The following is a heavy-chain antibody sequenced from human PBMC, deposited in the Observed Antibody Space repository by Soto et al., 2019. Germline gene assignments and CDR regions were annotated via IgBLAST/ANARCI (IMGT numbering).Heavy chain of an antibody. J-gene: IGHJ4*02. CDR3: AKDLVEMTATGFDF. Sequence: PGGSLRLSCATSGFTFSAYAMSWVRQAPGKGLEWVSTISGSGGTTYYAESVKGRFTISRDNSKNTLYLQMNSLRAEDTAVYYCAKDLVEMTATGFDFWGQGILVTVSS. D-gene: IGHD2-21*02. CDR1: GFTFSAYA. CDR2: ISGSGGTT. V-gene: IGHV3-23*01.